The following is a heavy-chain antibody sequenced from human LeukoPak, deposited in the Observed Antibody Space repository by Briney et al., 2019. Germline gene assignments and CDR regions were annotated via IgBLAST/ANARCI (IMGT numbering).Heavy chain of an antibody. J-gene: IGHJ1*01. D-gene: IGHD2-2*01. CDR1: GYTFTGYY. CDR2: FNPDTGGT. V-gene: IGHV1-2*02. CDR3: ARGGEVCSSTSCYRGHEH. Sequence: ASVKVSCTASGYTFTGYYMHWVRQAPGQGLEWMGWFNPDTGGTSYTQRFQGRVTMTRDTSISTAYMELRRLTSDDTAVYYCARGGEVCSSTSCYRGHEHWGQGTLVTVSS.